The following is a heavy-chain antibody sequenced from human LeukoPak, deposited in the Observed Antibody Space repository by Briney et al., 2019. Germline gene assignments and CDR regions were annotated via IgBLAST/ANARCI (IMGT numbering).Heavy chain of an antibody. CDR3: ARDSPHTVGGNSVPPY. Sequence: GGSLRLSCAASGFTVSSNYMSWVRLAPGKGLEWVSVIYSGGSTYYADSVKGRSTISRDNSKNTLYLQMNSLRAEDTAVYYCARDSPHTVGGNSVPPYWGQGTLVTVSS. J-gene: IGHJ4*02. V-gene: IGHV3-53*01. CDR1: GFTVSSNY. D-gene: IGHD4-23*01. CDR2: IYSGGST.